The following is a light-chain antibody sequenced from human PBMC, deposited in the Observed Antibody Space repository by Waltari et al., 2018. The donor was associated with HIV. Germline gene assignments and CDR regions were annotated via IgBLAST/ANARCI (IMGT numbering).Light chain of an antibody. CDR3: LLFFGDTRI. CDR2: DST. CDR1: AGPLTTIHY. Sequence: QAAVTQEPSLPVSPGGTNILTCLSSAGPLTTIHYAYWFQPKPGHAPTTLIFDSTKRHSWTPARFSGFLLGDKAVLTLSGALSEDEAFYYCLLFFGDTRIFGGGTMVTV. J-gene: IGLJ2*01. V-gene: IGLV7-46*01.